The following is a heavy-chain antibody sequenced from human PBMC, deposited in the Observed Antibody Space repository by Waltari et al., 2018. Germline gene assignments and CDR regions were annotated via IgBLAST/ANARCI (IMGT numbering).Heavy chain of an antibody. CDR2: IRAAGDYT. J-gene: IGHJ4*02. D-gene: IGHD5-18*01. CDR3: AKGSGYSYGYPEY. Sequence: EVQLLESGGALIEPGGSLRLSCVGSGFRFRYYAMTWISQAPGKGLEWGSGIRAAGDYTCYADSVECRFTISRYKSKITLYLEVAGLRAEDTAVYYCAKGSGYSYGYPEYWGQGTLVAVSS. V-gene: IGHV3-23*01. CDR1: GFRFRYYA.